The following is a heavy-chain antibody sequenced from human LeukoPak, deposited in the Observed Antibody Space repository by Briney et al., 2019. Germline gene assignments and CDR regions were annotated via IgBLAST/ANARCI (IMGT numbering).Heavy chain of an antibody. Sequence: PGGSLRLSCAASGFTLSAYYMHWVRQAPGKGLVWVSRIKSDGSVTGYADSVKGRFTISRDNAKNTVYLQMNSLRAEDTAVYYCARDWIDRGTFDPWGQGTLVTVSS. J-gene: IGHJ5*02. D-gene: IGHD2-2*03. CDR3: ARDWIDRGTFDP. V-gene: IGHV3-74*01. CDR1: GFTLSAYY. CDR2: IKSDGSVT.